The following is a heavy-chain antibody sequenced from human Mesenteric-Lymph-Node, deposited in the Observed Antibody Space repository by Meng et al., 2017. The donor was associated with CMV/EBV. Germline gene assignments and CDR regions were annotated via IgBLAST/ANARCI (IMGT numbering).Heavy chain of an antibody. V-gene: IGHV1-18*01. CDR1: GYTFTSYG. CDR2: ISAYNGNT. Sequence: CKASGYTFTSYGSSWVRQAPGQGLEWMGWISAYNGNTNYAQKLQGRVTMTTDTSTSTAYMELRSLRSDDTAVYYCARTTVVTTPLDYWGQGTLVTVSS. J-gene: IGHJ4*02. D-gene: IGHD4-23*01. CDR3: ARTTVVTTPLDY.